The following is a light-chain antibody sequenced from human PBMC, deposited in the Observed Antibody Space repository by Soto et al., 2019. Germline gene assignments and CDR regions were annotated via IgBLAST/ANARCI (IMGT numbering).Light chain of an antibody. CDR1: SSDVGGYNF. CDR3: SSYAGSNNWV. J-gene: IGLJ3*02. CDR2: DVN. V-gene: IGLV2-8*01. Sequence: QSALTQPPSASGSPGRSLTISCTGTSSDVGGYNFVSWYQQHPGKAPKLMISDVNRRPSGVPDRFSGSKSGNTASLTVSGLQAEDEADYYCSSYAGSNNWVFGGGTKLTVL.